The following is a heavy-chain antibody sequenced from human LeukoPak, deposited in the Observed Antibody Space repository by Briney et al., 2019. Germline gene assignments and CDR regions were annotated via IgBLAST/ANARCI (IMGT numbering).Heavy chain of an antibody. CDR3: ARVLHKRNYDSSDYYGS. V-gene: IGHV3-48*01. CDR2: ISSSSTI. Sequence: GGSLRLSCAASGFTLSSYSMNWVRQAPGKGLEWVSYISSSSTIYYADSVKGRFTISRDNAKNSLYLQLNSLRAEDTAVYYCARVLHKRNYDSSDYYGSWGQGTLVTVSS. J-gene: IGHJ5*02. CDR1: GFTLSSYS. D-gene: IGHD3-22*01.